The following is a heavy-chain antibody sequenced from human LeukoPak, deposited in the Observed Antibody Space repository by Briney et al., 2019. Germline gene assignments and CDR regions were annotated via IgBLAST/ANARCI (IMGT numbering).Heavy chain of an antibody. D-gene: IGHD3-10*02. V-gene: IGHV1-2*02. CDR2: INPNSGGT. J-gene: IGHJ6*03. CDR1: GYTFTGYY. CDR3: ARVLGDSLYYYYYMDV. Sequence: GASVKVSCKASGYTFTGYYMHWVRQAPGQGLEWMGWINPNSGGTNYAQKLQGRVTMTTDTSTSTAYMELRSLRSDDTAVYYCARVLGDSLYYYYYMDVWGKGTTVTVSS.